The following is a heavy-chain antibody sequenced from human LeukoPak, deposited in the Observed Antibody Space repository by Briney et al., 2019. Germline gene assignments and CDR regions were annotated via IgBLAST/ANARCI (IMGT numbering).Heavy chain of an antibody. Sequence: GGSVRLSCEASGFSFRASSVNWVRQAPGKGLEWLAYIANDDDTTFYADSVTGRFTLSKDKAENLVYLQMNSLRDDDTAVYYCAKIKGPSLSTCYMDVWGSRTTVTVSS. CDR1: GFSFRASS. CDR3: AKIKGPSLSTCYMDV. CDR2: IANDDDTT. D-gene: IGHD2/OR15-2a*01. J-gene: IGHJ6*03. V-gene: IGHV3-48*02.